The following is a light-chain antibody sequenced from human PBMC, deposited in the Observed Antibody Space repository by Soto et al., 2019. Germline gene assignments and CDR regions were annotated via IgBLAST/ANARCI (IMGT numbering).Light chain of an antibody. CDR1: QSVSSY. J-gene: IGKJ3*01. CDR3: QQRSNRPLST. Sequence: EIVLTQSPATLSLSPEERATLSCRASQSVSSYLAWYQQKPGQAPRLLIYDASNRATGIPARFSVSGFGTDFTLTISSLEPEDFAVYYCQQRSNRPLSTFGTGNKVDIK. CDR2: DAS. V-gene: IGKV3-11*01.